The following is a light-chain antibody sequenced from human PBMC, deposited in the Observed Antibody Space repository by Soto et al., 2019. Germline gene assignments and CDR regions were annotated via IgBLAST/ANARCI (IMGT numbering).Light chain of an antibody. Sequence: QSALSQPASVSGSPGQSITISCTGTSSDVGGFEYVSWYQQHPGKAPKLMIYEVSKRPSGVPDRFSGSKSGNTASLTVSGLQPEDEADYYCSSYAGSNKSVFGTGTKVTVL. J-gene: IGLJ1*01. CDR1: SSDVGGFEY. V-gene: IGLV2-8*01. CDR2: EVS. CDR3: SSYAGSNKSV.